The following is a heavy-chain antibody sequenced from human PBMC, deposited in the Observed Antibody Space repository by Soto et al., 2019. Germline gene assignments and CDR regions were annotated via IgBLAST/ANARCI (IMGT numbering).Heavy chain of an antibody. V-gene: IGHV4-4*02. CDR3: ARGPVDTAMDPTYYFDY. CDR1: GGSISSSNW. CDR2: IYHSGST. D-gene: IGHD5-18*01. J-gene: IGHJ4*02. Sequence: SETLSLTCAVSGGSISSSNWWSWVRQRPGKGLEWIGEIYHSGSTNYNPSLKSRVTISVDKSKNQFSLKLSSVTAADTAVYYCARGPVDTAMDPTYYFDYWGQGTLVTVSS.